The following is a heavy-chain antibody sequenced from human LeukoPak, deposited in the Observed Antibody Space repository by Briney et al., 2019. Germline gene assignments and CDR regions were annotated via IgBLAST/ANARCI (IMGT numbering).Heavy chain of an antibody. Sequence: PSETLSLTCTVSGGSLSSYYWSWIRQPPGKGLEWIGYIYYSGSTNYNPSLKSRVTISVDTSKNQFSLKLSSVTAADTAVYYCAGDYGDCVVRNWGQGTLVTVSS. CDR2: IYYSGST. J-gene: IGHJ4*02. CDR1: GGSLSSYY. CDR3: AGDYGDCVVRN. V-gene: IGHV4-59*01. D-gene: IGHD4-17*01.